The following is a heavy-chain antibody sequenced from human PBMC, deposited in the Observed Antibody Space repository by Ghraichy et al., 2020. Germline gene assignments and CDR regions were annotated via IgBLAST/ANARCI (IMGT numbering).Heavy chain of an antibody. Sequence: SQTLSLTCAVYGGSFSGYYWSWIRQPPGKGLEWIGEINHSGSTNYNPSLKSRVTISVDTSKNQFSLKLSSVTAADTAVYYCARREYNYDSSGYYNLGFDYWGQGTLVTVSS. CDR1: GGSFSGYY. D-gene: IGHD3-22*01. V-gene: IGHV4-34*01. J-gene: IGHJ4*02. CDR2: INHSGST. CDR3: ARREYNYDSSGYYNLGFDY.